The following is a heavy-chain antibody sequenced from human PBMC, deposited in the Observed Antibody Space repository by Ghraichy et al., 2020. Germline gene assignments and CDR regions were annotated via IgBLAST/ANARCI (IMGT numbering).Heavy chain of an antibody. CDR1: GYTFTGYY. V-gene: IGHV1-2*02. Sequence: ASVKVSCKASGYTFTGYYMHWVRQAPGQGLEWMGWINPNSGDTNYAQKFQGRVTMTRDTSISTAYMELSRLRSDDTAVYYCASHPSDTAMVPYYYYGMDVWGQGTTVTVSS. CDR2: INPNSGDT. D-gene: IGHD5-18*01. CDR3: ASHPSDTAMVPYYYYGMDV. J-gene: IGHJ6*02.